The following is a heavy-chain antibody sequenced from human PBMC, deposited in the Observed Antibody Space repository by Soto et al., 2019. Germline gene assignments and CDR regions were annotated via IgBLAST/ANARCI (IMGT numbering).Heavy chain of an antibody. J-gene: IGHJ4*02. CDR1: GYTFTYYD. D-gene: IGHD2-15*01. CDR2: MNPDSTNT. CDR3: ARAIRDQLLSDY. V-gene: IGHV1-8*01. Sequence: VQLVQSGAEVKQPGASVKVSCRTSGYTFTYYDITWVRQGTGLGLEWMGWMNPDSTNTGYAQKFQGRVTMTRDTSISTAYMELTGLTSDDTAIYYCARAIRDQLLSDYWGQGTLVTVSS.